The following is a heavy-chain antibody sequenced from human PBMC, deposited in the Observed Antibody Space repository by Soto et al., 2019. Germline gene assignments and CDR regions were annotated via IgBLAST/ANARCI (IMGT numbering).Heavy chain of an antibody. CDR1: GYTFTGYY. V-gene: IGHV1-2*02. Sequence: ASVKVSCKASGYTFTGYYMHWVRQAPGQGLEWMGWINPNSGGTNYAQKFQGRVTMTRDTSISTAYMELRRLRSDDTAVYYCARVGGGYCSSTSCYFYYYYGMDVWGQGTTVTVSS. J-gene: IGHJ6*02. CDR2: INPNSGGT. CDR3: ARVGGGYCSSTSCYFYYYYGMDV. D-gene: IGHD2-2*01.